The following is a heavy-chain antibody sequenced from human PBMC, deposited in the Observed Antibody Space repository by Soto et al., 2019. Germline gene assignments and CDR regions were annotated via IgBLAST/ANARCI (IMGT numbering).Heavy chain of an antibody. Sequence: SVKVSCKASGGTFSSYAISWVRQAPGQGLEWMGGIIPIFGTANYAQKFQGRVTITADESTSTAYMELSSLRSEDTAVYYCARVGIYYDSVVGFDYWGQGTLVTVSS. CDR3: ARVGIYYDSVVGFDY. CDR2: IIPIFGTA. D-gene: IGHD3-22*01. CDR1: GGTFSSYA. V-gene: IGHV1-69*13. J-gene: IGHJ4*02.